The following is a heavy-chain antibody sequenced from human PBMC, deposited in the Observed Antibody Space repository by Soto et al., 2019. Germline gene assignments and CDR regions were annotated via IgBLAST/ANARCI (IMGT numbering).Heavy chain of an antibody. Sequence: EVQLVESGGGLIQPGGSLRLSCGVSGFNITNNYMSWVRQAPGKGLEWVSVIYRGLSTHYADSVRGRFTISRDNSKNTVYLQMNSLRAEDAAVYYCARDRSDSSRADSFDIWGQGTMVTVSS. V-gene: IGHV3-53*01. D-gene: IGHD6-25*01. CDR1: GFNITNNY. J-gene: IGHJ3*02. CDR3: ARDRSDSSRADSFDI. CDR2: IYRGLST.